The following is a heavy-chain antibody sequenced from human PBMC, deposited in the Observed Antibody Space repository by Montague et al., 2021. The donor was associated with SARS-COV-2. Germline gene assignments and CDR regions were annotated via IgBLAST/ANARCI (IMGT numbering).Heavy chain of an antibody. Sequence: SETLSLTCAGPGASNTGTNWWSRVRQPPGKKMEWVGVIYKSGSTNYNPSLKSRVTMSIDKSKNQFSLELNSVTTADTALYYCVRAGGLDNRPPFWGQGALVIVSS. J-gene: IGHJ4*02. D-gene: IGHD3/OR15-3a*01. V-gene: IGHV4-4*02. CDR1: GASNTGTNW. CDR2: IYKSGST. CDR3: VRAGGLDNRPPF.